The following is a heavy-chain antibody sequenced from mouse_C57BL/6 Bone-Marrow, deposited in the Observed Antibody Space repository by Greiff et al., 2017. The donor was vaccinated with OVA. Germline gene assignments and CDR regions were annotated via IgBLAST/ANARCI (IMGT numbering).Heavy chain of an antibody. CDR1: GFNIKDYY. J-gene: IGHJ2*01. CDR2: IDPEDGDT. V-gene: IGHV14-1*01. D-gene: IGHD1-1*01. CDR3: TTGDGNYGSSSYFDY. Sequence: EVQLQQSGAELVRPGASVKLSCTASGFNIKDYYMHWVKQRPEQGLEWIGRIDPEDGDTEYAPKFQGKATMTADTSSNTAYLQLSSLTSEDTAVYYCTTGDGNYGSSSYFDYWGQGTTLTVSS.